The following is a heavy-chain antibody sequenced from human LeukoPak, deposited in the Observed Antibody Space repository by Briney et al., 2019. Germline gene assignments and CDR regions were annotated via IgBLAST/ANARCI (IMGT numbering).Heavy chain of an antibody. V-gene: IGHV3-7*01. CDR2: INQDGSEK. D-gene: IGHD1-26*01. CDR3: ARDGGSGSYYGYWYFDL. Sequence: GGSLILSCAASGFTFSTYWMSWVRQAPGKGLEWVASINQDGSEKYYVASVKGRFTISRDNVKNSLYLQMNSLRAEDTALYYCARDGGSGSYYGYWYFDLWGRGTLVTVSS. J-gene: IGHJ2*01. CDR1: GFTFSTYW.